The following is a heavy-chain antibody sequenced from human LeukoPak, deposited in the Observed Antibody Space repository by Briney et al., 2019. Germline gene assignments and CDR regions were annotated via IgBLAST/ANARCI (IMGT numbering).Heavy chain of an antibody. D-gene: IGHD4-11*01. J-gene: IGHJ4*02. V-gene: IGHV4-38-2*01. CDR3: ARAEINDYNRY. CDR1: GYSSRSSYQ. CDR2: INYSGRT. Sequence: PSETLSLTCSVSGYSSRSSYQWGWIRQAPGKGLEWIGSINYSGRTYDNPSLKSRVTISIDTSKNQIFLKLRSTTAADTAHYYCARAEINDYNRYWGQGILVIVSS.